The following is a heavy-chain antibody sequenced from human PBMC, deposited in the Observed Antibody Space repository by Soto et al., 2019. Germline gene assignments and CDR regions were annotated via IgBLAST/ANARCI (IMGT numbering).Heavy chain of an antibody. D-gene: IGHD3-10*02. CDR2: VHYTGSA. Sequence: QVQLQESGPGLVKPSETLSLTCSVSGDSINNYYWSWIRQPPGKGLEWIGFVHYTGSANYNPSLKSRVTISVGTSKKQFSLRLSSVTAADSGVYYCAREGASMFRGFDYWGQGTLVTVSS. V-gene: IGHV4-59*01. CDR3: AREGASMFRGFDY. CDR1: GDSINNYY. J-gene: IGHJ4*02.